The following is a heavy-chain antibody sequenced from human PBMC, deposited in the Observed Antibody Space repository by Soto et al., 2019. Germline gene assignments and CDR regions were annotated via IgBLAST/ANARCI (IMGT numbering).Heavy chain of an antibody. D-gene: IGHD2-2*01. V-gene: IGHV3-48*03. Sequence: PGGSLRLFCAASGFTFSSYEMNWVRQAPGKGLEWVSYISSSGSTIYYADSVKGRFTISRDNAKNSLYLQMNSLRAEDTAVYYCARVGVPAAHYYYYYYSMDVWGQGTTVTVSS. J-gene: IGHJ6*02. CDR1: GFTFSSYE. CDR2: ISSSGSTI. CDR3: ARVGVPAAHYYYYYYSMDV.